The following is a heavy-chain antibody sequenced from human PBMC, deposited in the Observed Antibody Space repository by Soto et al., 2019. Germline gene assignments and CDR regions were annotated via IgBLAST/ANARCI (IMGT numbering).Heavy chain of an antibody. V-gene: IGHV4-59*01. J-gene: IGHJ4*02. D-gene: IGHD1-7*01. CDR3: ARDPSNWNYRIRGTLDY. CDR1: GGSLSSYY. Sequence: SETLSLTCTVSGGSLSSYYWSWIRQPPGKGLEWIGYIFYSGSTNYNPSLKSRVTISIDTSENQFSLSLSSVTAADTAVYYCARDPSNWNYRIRGTLDYWGQGTLVTVSS. CDR2: IFYSGST.